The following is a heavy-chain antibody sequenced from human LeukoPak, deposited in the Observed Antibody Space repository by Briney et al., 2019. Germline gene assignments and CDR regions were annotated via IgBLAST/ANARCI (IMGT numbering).Heavy chain of an antibody. CDR3: ARGLDNWNDGSFDY. Sequence: PGGSLRLSCAASGFGVSSYEMNWVRQPPGKGLEWIGEINHSGRTKYNPSLKSRVTISVDRSKNQFSLRLSSVTAADTAVYYCARGLDNWNDGSFDYWGQGTLVTVSS. V-gene: IGHV4-34*01. CDR2: INHSGRT. J-gene: IGHJ4*02. CDR1: GFGVSSYE. D-gene: IGHD1-1*01.